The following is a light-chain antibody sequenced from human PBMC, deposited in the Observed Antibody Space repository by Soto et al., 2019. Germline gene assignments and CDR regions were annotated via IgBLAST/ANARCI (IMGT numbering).Light chain of an antibody. J-gene: IGKJ1*01. Sequence: DIQMTQSPSSLSASVGDRVTITCRASQSISSYVNWYQQKPGKAPKLLIYAAASVQSGGPSRFSGSGSGTDFNLTISSLQPEDFATYYCQPYNSAPWKFGQGTTG. CDR2: AAA. CDR3: QPYNSAPWK. V-gene: IGKV1-39*01. CDR1: QSISSY.